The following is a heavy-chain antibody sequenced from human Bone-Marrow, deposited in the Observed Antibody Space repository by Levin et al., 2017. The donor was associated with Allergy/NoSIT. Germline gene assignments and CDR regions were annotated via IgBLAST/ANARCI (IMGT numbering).Heavy chain of an antibody. Sequence: GESLKISCAASGFTFSNAWMSWVRQAPGKGLEWVGRIKSKTDGGTTDYAAPVKGRFTISRDDSKNTLYLQMNSLKTEDTAVYYCTTERACSGSYGCYYYGMDVWGQGTTVTVSS. D-gene: IGHD1-26*01. CDR3: TTERACSGSYGCYYYGMDV. CDR2: IKSKTDGGTT. J-gene: IGHJ6*02. V-gene: IGHV3-15*01. CDR1: GFTFSNAW.